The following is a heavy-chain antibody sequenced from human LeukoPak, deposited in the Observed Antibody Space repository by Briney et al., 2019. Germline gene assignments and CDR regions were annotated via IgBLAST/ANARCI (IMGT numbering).Heavy chain of an antibody. J-gene: IGHJ4*02. CDR3: AKDLYYGSGSYYDFDY. D-gene: IGHD3-10*01. V-gene: IGHV3-23*01. CDR2: FSGSGGTT. CDR1: GFTFSSFA. Sequence: PGGSLRLSCAASGFTFSSFAMSWDRQAPGKGLEWVSAFSGSGGTTYYADSVKGRFTISRDNSKNTLYLQMNSLRVEDTAVYYCAKDLYYGSGSYYDFDYWGQGTLVTVSS.